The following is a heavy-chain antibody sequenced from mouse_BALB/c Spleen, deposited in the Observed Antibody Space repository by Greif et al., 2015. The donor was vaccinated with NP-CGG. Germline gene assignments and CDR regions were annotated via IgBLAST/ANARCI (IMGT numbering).Heavy chain of an antibody. CDR2: INSNGGST. CDR3: ARDRDDGYFAWFAY. J-gene: IGHJ3*01. V-gene: IGHV5-6-3*01. CDR1: GFTFSSYG. D-gene: IGHD2-3*01. Sequence: EVKVEESGGGLVPPGGSLKLSCAASGFTFSSYGMSWVRQTPDKRLELVATINSNGGSTYYPDSVKGRFTISRDNAKNTLYLQMSSLKSEDTAMYYCARDRDDGYFAWFAYWGQGTLVTVSA.